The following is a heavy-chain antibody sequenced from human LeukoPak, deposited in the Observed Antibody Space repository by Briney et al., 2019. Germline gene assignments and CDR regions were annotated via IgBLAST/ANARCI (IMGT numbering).Heavy chain of an antibody. J-gene: IGHJ3*02. D-gene: IGHD3-22*01. CDR3: ASQDAAYYYDSSGYYPPVAFDI. CDR1: GYTFTSYG. V-gene: IGHV1-18*01. Sequence: ASVKVSCKASGYTFTSYGISWVRQAPGQGLEWMGWISAYNGNTNYAQKLQGRVTMTTDTSTSTAYMELRSLRSEDTAVYYCASQDAAYYYDSSGYYPPVAFDIWGQGTMVTVSS. CDR2: ISAYNGNT.